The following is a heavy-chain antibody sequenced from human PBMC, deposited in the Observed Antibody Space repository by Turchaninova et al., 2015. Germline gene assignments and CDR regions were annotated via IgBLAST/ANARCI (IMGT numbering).Heavy chain of an antibody. V-gene: IGHV3-30-3*01. CDR2: ISSDGIVK. Sequence: QVQLVESGGGVVQPGRSLRLSCAASGFTLSLYPMHWVRQAPGGGLGWVGVISSDGIVKYYANFVKCRFTITRDKSKNTLYVQVNSLRAEDTAVYFCARGESGNPSYYYYMDVWGKGTTVTVSS. J-gene: IGHJ6*03. D-gene: IGHD1-26*01. CDR3: ARGESGNPSYYYYMDV. CDR1: GFTLSLYP.